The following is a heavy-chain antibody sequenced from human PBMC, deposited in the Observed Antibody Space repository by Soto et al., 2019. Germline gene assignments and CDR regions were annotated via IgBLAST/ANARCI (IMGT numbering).Heavy chain of an antibody. CDR3: TTDTRYDFWSGYSGDYYYYMDV. CDR1: GFTFSNAW. J-gene: IGHJ6*03. Sequence: GGSLRLSCAASGFTFSNAWMSWVRQAPGKGLEWVGRIKSKTDGGTTDYAAPVKGRFTISRDDSKNTLYLQMNSLKTEDTAVYYCTTDTRYDFWSGYSGDYYYYMDVWGKGTTVTVSS. D-gene: IGHD3-3*01. V-gene: IGHV3-15*01. CDR2: IKSKTDGGTT.